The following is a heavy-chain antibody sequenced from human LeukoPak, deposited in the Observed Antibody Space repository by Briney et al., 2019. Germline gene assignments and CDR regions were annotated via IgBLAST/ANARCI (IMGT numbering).Heavy chain of an antibody. CDR2: ITTYRGNT. CDR1: GYTFTSSG. V-gene: IGHV1-18*01. Sequence: ASVKVSCKASGYTFTSSGFSWVRQAPGQGLEWMGWITTYRGNTNYAQKFQGRVTMTTDTSTSTAYMELRSLRPDDTAIYYCARGEGGYYYGSGSYYDLAPYNRFDPWGQGTLDTVSS. J-gene: IGHJ5*02. D-gene: IGHD3-10*01. CDR3: ARGEGGYYYGSGSYYDLAPYNRFDP.